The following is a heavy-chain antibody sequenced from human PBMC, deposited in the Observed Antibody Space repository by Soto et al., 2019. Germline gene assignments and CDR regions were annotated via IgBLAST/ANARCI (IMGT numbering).Heavy chain of an antibody. CDR1: GGSISSGDYY. D-gene: IGHD6-19*01. CDR2: IYYSGST. CDR3: ARVGTNIAVPAFDN. V-gene: IGHV4-30-4*01. J-gene: IGHJ4*01. Sequence: SETLSLTCTVSGGSISSGDYYWSWIRQPPGKGLEWIGYIYYSGSTYYNPSLKSRVTISLDTSKNQFSLKLSSVTAADTAVYYCARVGTNIAVPAFDNWGHGNLLTISA.